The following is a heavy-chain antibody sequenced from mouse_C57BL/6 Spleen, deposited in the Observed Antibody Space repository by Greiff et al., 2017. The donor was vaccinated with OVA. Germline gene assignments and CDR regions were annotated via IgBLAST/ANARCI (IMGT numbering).Heavy chain of an antibody. CDR3: ASEDSSGYWFAY. CDR1: GYTFTSYW. J-gene: IGHJ3*01. D-gene: IGHD3-2*02. CDR2: IDPSDSET. Sequence: LQQPGAELVRPGSSVKLSCKASGYTFTSYWMHWVKQRPIQGLEWIGNIDPSDSETHYNQKFKDKATLTVDKSSSTAYMQLSSLTSEDSAVYYCASEDSSGYWFAYWGQGTLVTVSA. V-gene: IGHV1-52*01.